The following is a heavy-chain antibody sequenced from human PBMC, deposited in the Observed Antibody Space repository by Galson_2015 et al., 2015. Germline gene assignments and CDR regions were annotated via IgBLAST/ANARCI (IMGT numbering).Heavy chain of an antibody. CDR3: ARSSSGWYYPLDY. CDR2: IWYDGSNK. V-gene: IGHV3-33*01. D-gene: IGHD6-19*01. J-gene: IGHJ4*02. Sequence: SLRLSCAASGFTFSSYGMHWVRQAPGKGLEWVAVIWYDGSNKYYADSVKGRFTISRDNSKNTLYLQVNSLRAEDTAVYYCARSSSGWYYPLDYWGQGTLVTVSS. CDR1: GFTFSSYG.